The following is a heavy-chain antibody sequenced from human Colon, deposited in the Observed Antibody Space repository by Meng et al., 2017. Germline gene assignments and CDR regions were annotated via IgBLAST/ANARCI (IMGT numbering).Heavy chain of an antibody. J-gene: IGHJ4*02. CDR3: ARERIQLWSHYFDY. Sequence: GESLKISCVASGFTFSSYAMHWVRQAPGKGLEWVAVISYDGSNKYYADSVKGRFTISRDNSKNTLYLQMNSLRAEDTAVYYCARERIQLWSHYFDYWGQGTLVTVSS. V-gene: IGHV3-30*04. CDR2: ISYDGSNK. D-gene: IGHD5-18*01. CDR1: GFTFSSYA.